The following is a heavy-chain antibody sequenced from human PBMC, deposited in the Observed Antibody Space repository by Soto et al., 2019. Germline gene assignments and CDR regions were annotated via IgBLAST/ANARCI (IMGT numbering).Heavy chain of an antibody. CDR2: ISSSSSYI. CDR3: ARGYPQVREPDY. CDR1: GFTFSSYS. D-gene: IGHD1-1*01. V-gene: IGHV3-21*01. Sequence: GGSLRLSCAASGFTFSSYSMNWVRQAPGKGLEWVSSISSSSSYIYYADSVKGRFTISRDNTKNSLYLQMNSLRAEDTAVYYCARGYPQVREPDYWGQGTLVTVSS. J-gene: IGHJ4*02.